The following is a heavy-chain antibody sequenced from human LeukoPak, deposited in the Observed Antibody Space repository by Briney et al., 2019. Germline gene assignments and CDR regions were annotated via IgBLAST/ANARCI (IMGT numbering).Heavy chain of an antibody. Sequence: GGSLRLSCAASGFTFSSYDMHWVRRAPGKGLEWVASIWHDGNRKYHADSVEGRFTISRDNSKNTVYVQMNSLRADDTAVYYCTRAAGITGKSGDNWFHPWAQGTLVIVSS. CDR1: GFTFSSYD. CDR3: TRAAGITGKSGDNWFHP. D-gene: IGHD1-20*01. CDR2: IWHDGNRK. V-gene: IGHV3-33*01. J-gene: IGHJ5*02.